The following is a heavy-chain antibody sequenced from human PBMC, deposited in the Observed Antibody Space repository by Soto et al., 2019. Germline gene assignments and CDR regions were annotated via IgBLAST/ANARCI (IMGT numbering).Heavy chain of an antibody. CDR1: GFNTRFYS. V-gene: IGHV3-23*01. D-gene: IGHD1-7*01. J-gene: IGHJ5*02. CDR2: LSRSGGAT. Sequence: GWYLRLSCTASGFNTRFYSMSWVRQTPGKGLEWVAALSRSGGATYYADSVRGRFTISRDASKDTLFLQMSNLRAEDTALYYCSKGEMSTIRNSFDPWGQGTLVTVSS. CDR3: SKGEMSTIRNSFDP.